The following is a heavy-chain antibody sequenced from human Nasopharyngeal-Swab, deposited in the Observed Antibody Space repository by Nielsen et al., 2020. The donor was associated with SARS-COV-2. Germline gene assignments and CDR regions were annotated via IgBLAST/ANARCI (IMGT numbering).Heavy chain of an antibody. CDR2: IGRSSSST. Sequence: GGSLRLSCAASGFTFRTYNINWVRQAPGRGLEWVSYIGRSSSSTHYADSVKGRFIISRDNAENSVYLQMNSLRVEDTAVYYCARAPAQPLLAGADKTPFNYWGPGTLVTVSS. J-gene: IGHJ4*02. CDR1: GFTFRTYN. V-gene: IGHV3-48*04. CDR3: ARAPAQPLLAGADKTPFNY. D-gene: IGHD6-19*01.